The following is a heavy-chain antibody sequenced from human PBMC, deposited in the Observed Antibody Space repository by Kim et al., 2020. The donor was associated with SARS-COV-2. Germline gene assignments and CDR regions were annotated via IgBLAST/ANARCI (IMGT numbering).Heavy chain of an antibody. V-gene: IGHV3-33*08. CDR1: GFMFSRYG. CDR2: IWYDGRNK. J-gene: IGHJ6*02. CDR3: ARELPGHGMDV. Sequence: GGSLRLSCAASGFMFSRYGMHWVRQAPGKGLEWVAVIWYDGRNKYYADSVKDRFTISRDNSKNTLYLQMNSLRAEDTAVYYCARELPGHGMDVWGQGTTVTVSS.